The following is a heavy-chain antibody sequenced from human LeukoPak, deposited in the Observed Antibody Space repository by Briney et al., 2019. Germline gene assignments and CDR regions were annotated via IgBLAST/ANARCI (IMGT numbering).Heavy chain of an antibody. CDR3: AKDLCSSTSCYSGFDY. CDR2: ISGSGGST. Sequence: TGGSLRLSCAASGFTFSSYWMSWVRQAPGKGLEWVSAISGSGGSTYYADSVKGRFTISRDNSKNTLYLQMNSLRAEDTAVYYCAKDLCSSTSCYSGFDYWGQGTLVTVSS. J-gene: IGHJ4*02. D-gene: IGHD2-2*02. V-gene: IGHV3-23*01. CDR1: GFTFSSYW.